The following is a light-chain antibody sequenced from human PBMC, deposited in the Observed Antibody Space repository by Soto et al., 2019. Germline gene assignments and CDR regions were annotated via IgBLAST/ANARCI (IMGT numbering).Light chain of an antibody. Sequence: TETSTDVGRYNYVSWYQQHPGKAPKLMIYDVANRPSGVSNRFSGSKSGITASLTISGLQAEDGADYYCSSYTTSSTYVFGTGTKVTVL. V-gene: IGLV2-14*04. CDR2: DVA. CDR3: SSYTTSSTYV. CDR1: STDVGRYNY. J-gene: IGLJ1*01.